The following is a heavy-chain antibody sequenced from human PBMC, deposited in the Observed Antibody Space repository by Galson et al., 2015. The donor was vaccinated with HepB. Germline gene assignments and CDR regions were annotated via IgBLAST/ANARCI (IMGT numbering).Heavy chain of an antibody. CDR2: IYSGGST. J-gene: IGHJ6*02. D-gene: IGHD3-16*01. V-gene: IGHV3-53*01. CDR1: GFTVSSNY. CDR3: ARATTDYDYVWGPERVTYYYYGMDV. Sequence: LRLSCAASGFTVSSNYMSWVRQAPGKGLEWVSVIYSGGSTYYADSVKGRFTISRDNSKNTLYLQMNSLRAEDTAVYYCARATTDYDYVWGPERVTYYYYGMDVWGQGTTVTVSS.